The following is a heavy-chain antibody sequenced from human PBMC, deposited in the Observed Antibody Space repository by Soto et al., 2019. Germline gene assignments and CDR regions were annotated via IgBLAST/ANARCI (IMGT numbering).Heavy chain of an antibody. V-gene: IGHV4-59*01. D-gene: IGHD1-26*01. CDR1: GGSISSYY. CDR3: AATPRY. J-gene: IGHJ4*02. Sequence: SETLSLTCTVSGGSISSYYWSWIRQPPGKGLEWIGYIYSSGSTNYNPSLKGRVTMSLDTSKNQVSLNVTSVTAADTAVYYCAATPRYWGQGRLVTVS. CDR2: IYSSGST.